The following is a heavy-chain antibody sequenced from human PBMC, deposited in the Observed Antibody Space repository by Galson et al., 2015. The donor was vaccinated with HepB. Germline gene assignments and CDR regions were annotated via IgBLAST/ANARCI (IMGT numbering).Heavy chain of an antibody. CDR2: ISAYNGKI. V-gene: IGHV1-18*04. D-gene: IGHD2-8*02. CDR1: GYTFTSYG. J-gene: IGHJ6*03. CDR3: ARDGFQEWAGLDYLWYYMDV. Sequence: QSGAEVKKPGASVKVSCKASGYTFTSYGISWVRQAPGQGLEWMGWISAYNGKINYAEKFQGRVTMTTDTSTSTAYMELRSLRSDDTAVYYCARDGFQEWAGLDYLWYYMDVWGKGTTVTVSS.